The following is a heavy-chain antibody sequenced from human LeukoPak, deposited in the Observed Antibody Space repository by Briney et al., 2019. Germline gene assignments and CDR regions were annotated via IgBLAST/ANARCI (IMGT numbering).Heavy chain of an antibody. CDR3: ARSRDGYNFQH. J-gene: IGHJ1*01. D-gene: IGHD5-24*01. V-gene: IGHV1-69*04. CDR1: GGTFSSYA. CDR2: IIPILGTA. Sequence: SVKVSCKASGGTFSSYAISWVRQAPGQGLEWMGRIIPILGTANYAQKFQGRVTITADKSTSTAYMELSSLRSEDTAVYYCARSRDGYNFQHWGQGTLVTVSS.